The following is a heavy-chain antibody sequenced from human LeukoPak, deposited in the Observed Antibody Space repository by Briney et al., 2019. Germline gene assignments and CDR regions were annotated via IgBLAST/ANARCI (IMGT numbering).Heavy chain of an antibody. J-gene: IGHJ6*02. CDR3: ARERVDTLEHGDYYYGMDV. CDR2: IYYSGST. CDR1: GGYISSHY. V-gene: IGHV4-59*11. Sequence: SETLSLTCTVSGGYISSHYWSWIRQPPGKGLEWIGYIYYSGSTNYNPSLMSRVTISVDTSKNQFSLRLSSVTAADTAVYYCARERVDTLEHGDYYYGMDVWGQGTTVTVSS. D-gene: IGHD5-18*01.